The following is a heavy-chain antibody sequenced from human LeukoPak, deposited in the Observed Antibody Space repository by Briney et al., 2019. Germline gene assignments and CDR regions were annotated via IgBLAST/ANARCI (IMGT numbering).Heavy chain of an antibody. CDR2: ISSSSSYI. CDR3: ARDRLEYYYGVDV. V-gene: IGHV3-21*01. D-gene: IGHD6-19*01. Sequence: PGGSLRLSCAASGFTFSSYRMNWVRQAPGKGLEWVASISSSSSYIYYADSVKGRFTISRDNAKNSLYLQMNSLRAEDTAVYYCARDRLEYYYGVDVWGQGTTVTVSS. J-gene: IGHJ6*02. CDR1: GFTFSSYR.